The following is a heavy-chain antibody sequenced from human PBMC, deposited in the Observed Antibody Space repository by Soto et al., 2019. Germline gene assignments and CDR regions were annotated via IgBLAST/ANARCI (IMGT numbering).Heavy chain of an antibody. CDR3: AIDLNPQRNFNYYFMDV. Sequence: HPGGSLRLSCAASGFTFDDYGMHWVRQAPGKGLEWVSGIVWNSGKIDYADSVKGRFTISRDNAKNSLFLQMDSLRVEDTALYYCAIDLNPQRNFNYYFMDVWGKGTTVTVSS. V-gene: IGHV3-9*01. CDR2: IVWNSGKI. CDR1: GFTFDDYG. D-gene: IGHD6-25*01. J-gene: IGHJ6*03.